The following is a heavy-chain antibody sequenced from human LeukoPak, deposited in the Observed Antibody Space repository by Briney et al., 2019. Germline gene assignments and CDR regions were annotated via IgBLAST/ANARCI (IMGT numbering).Heavy chain of an antibody. CDR3: ARDTVNGPFVISLDY. V-gene: IGHV3-21*01. J-gene: IGHJ4*02. D-gene: IGHD2-8*01. CDR2: ISSSSDYI. Sequence: GGSLRLSCAASGFTFSTYSVNWVRQTPGKGLEWVSSISSSSDYIYYADSLKGRFTISRDNAKNSLYLQMNSLRAEDTAVYYCARDTVNGPFVISLDYWGQGALVTVSS. CDR1: GFTFSTYS.